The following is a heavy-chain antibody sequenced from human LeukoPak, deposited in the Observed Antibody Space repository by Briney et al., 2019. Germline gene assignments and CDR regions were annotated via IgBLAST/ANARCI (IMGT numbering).Heavy chain of an antibody. Sequence: GGSLRPSCAASGFTFSSYSMNWVRQAPGKGLEWVSSISSSSSYIYYADSVKGRFTISRDNAKNSLYLQMNSLRAEDTAVYYCARDRDWGSNYCYYVDVWGKGTTVTVSS. J-gene: IGHJ6*03. CDR2: ISSSSSYI. CDR1: GFTFSSYS. CDR3: ARDRDWGSNYCYYVDV. D-gene: IGHD7-27*01. V-gene: IGHV3-21*01.